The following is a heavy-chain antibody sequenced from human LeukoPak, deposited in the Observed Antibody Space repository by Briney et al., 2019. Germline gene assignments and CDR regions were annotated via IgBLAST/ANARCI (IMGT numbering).Heavy chain of an antibody. D-gene: IGHD5-12*01. V-gene: IGHV5-51*01. CDR1: GYSFTSYW. CDR3: ARRGYSGYDYYYYMDV. Sequence: GESLKISCNGSGYSFTSYWIGWVRQMPGKGLEWMGIIYPGDSDTRYSPSFQGQVTISADKSISTAYLQWSSLKASDTAMYYCARRGYSGYDYYYYMDVWGKGTTVTVSS. J-gene: IGHJ6*03. CDR2: IYPGDSDT.